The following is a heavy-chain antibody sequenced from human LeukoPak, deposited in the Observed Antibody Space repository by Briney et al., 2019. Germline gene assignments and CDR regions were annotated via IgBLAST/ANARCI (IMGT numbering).Heavy chain of an antibody. CDR3: AREEPDSNSFDY. Sequence: GGSLRLSCAASGFTSSSYGMHWVRQAPGKGLEWVAFIRYDGSNKYYADSVKGRFTISRDNSKNTLYLQMNSLRAEDTAVYYCAREEPDSNSFDYWGQGTLVTVSS. CDR2: IRYDGSNK. CDR1: GFTSSSYG. D-gene: IGHD3-22*01. J-gene: IGHJ4*02. V-gene: IGHV3-30*02.